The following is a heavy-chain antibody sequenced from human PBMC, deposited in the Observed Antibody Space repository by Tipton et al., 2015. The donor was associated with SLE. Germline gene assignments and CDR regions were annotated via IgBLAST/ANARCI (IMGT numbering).Heavy chain of an antibody. J-gene: IGHJ5*02. CDR2: IYSSGVT. D-gene: IGHD6-19*01. CDR1: GDSINGYY. CDR3: ARGSSGHGGWFDP. V-gene: IGHV4-4*07. Sequence: TLSLTCTVSGDSINGYYWSWIRQSAGKGLEWIGRIYSSGVTHYTSSLKSRVTMSVDTSQNHFSLTLSSVTAADTAVYFCARGSSGHGGWFDPWGQGTLVTVSS.